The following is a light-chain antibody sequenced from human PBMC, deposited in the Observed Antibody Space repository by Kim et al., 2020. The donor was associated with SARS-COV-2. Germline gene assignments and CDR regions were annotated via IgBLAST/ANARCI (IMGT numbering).Light chain of an antibody. J-gene: IGKJ4*01. CDR1: QSVSSSY. Sequence: EIVLTQSPATLSLSPGERAALSCRASQSVSSSYLAWYQQKPGQAPRLLIYGASSRATGIPDRFSGSGSGTDFTLTITRLEPDDFAVYYCKQYGTSPLTFGGGTKLEI. CDR2: GAS. CDR3: KQYGTSPLT. V-gene: IGKV3-20*01.